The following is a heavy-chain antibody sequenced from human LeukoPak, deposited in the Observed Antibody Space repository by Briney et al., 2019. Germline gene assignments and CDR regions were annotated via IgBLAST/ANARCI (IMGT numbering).Heavy chain of an antibody. V-gene: IGHV3-53*01. Sequence: GGSLRLSCAASGFTVSSNYMSWVRQAPGKGLEWVSVIYSGGSTYYADSVKGRFTISRDDAKNSLYLQMNSLRAEDTAVYYCAREGQIRFPPFDYWGQGTLVTVSS. D-gene: IGHD4-17*01. J-gene: IGHJ4*02. CDR2: IYSGGST. CDR3: AREGQIRFPPFDY. CDR1: GFTVSSNY.